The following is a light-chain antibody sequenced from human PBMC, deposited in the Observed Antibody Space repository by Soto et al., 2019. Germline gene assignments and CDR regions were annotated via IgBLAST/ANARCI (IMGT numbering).Light chain of an antibody. CDR1: QSISSY. CDR3: QQSYSTSRT. CDR2: AAS. Sequence: DIQMTQSPSSLSASVGDRVTITCRASQSISSYLNWYQQKPGKAPKLLIYAASSLQSWVPSRFRRSRTGTDFTLTISSLQPEDFATYYCQQSYSTSRTFGKGNNVEIK. J-gene: IGKJ1*01. V-gene: IGKV1-39*01.